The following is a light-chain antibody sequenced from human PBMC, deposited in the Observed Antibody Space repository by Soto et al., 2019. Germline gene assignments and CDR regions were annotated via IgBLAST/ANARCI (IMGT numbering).Light chain of an antibody. CDR1: SSEVGGYNY. V-gene: IGLV2-14*01. CDR2: DVS. Sequence: QSALTQPASVSGSPGQSITISCTGTSSEVGGYNYVSWYQQHPGKAPKLIIYDVSNRPSGVAYRFSGSKSGNTASLTISGRQAEDEADYYCRSYTSSSTLYVFGTGTKLTVL. J-gene: IGLJ1*01. CDR3: RSYTSSSTLYV.